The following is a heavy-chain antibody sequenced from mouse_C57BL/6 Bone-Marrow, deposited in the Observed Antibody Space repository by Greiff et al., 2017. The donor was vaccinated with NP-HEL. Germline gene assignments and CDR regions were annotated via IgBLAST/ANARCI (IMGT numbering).Heavy chain of an antibody. CDR3: TTDSWFAY. V-gene: IGHV14-4*01. CDR2: IDPENGDT. J-gene: IGHJ3*01. Sequence: EVQLQQSGAELVRPGASVKLSCTASGFNIKDDYMHWVKQRPEQGLERIGWIDPENGDTEYASKFQGKATITADTSSNTAYLQLSSLTSEDTAVYYCTTDSWFAYWGQGTLVTVSA. CDR1: GFNIKDDY.